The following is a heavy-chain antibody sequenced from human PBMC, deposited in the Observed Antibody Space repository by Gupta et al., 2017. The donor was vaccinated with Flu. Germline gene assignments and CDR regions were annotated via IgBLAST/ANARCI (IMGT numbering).Heavy chain of an antibody. CDR2: IKSKTDGGTT. J-gene: IGHJ4*02. Sequence: EVQLVESGGGLVKPGGSLRLSCAASGFTFSNAWMSWVRQAPGKGLEWVGRIKSKTDGGTTDYAAPVKGRFTISRDDSKNTLYLQMNSLKTEDTAVYYCTTDPASSSWFPTYYFDYWGQGTLVTVSS. V-gene: IGHV3-15*01. D-gene: IGHD6-13*01. CDR3: TTDPASSSWFPTYYFDY. CDR1: GFTFSNAW.